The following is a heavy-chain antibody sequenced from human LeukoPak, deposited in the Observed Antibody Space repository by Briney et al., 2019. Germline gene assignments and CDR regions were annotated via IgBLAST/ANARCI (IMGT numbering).Heavy chain of an antibody. CDR3: VKESYCSGGSCYSFDY. Sequence: GGSLRLSCAASGFTFSTYWMHWVRQAPGKGLVWVSRINPDGSRTDYADSVKGRFTISRDNAKNTLYLQMSSLRAEDTAVYYCVKESYCSGGSCYSFDYWGQGTLVTVSS. D-gene: IGHD2-15*01. CDR2: INPDGSRT. CDR1: GFTFSTYW. J-gene: IGHJ4*02. V-gene: IGHV3-74*01.